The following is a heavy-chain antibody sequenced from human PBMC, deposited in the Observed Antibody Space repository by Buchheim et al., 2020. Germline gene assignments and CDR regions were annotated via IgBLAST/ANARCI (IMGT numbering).Heavy chain of an antibody. D-gene: IGHD3-22*01. CDR2: IKHSGST. CDR1: GGSFSGYY. Sequence: QVQLQQWGAGLLKPSETLSLTCAVYGGSFSGYYWSWIRQPPGKGLEWIGEIKHSGSTNYNPSLKSRVTISVDTSKNQFSLKLSSVTAADTAVYYCARGLYYYDSSGYYFANIFDYWGQGTL. V-gene: IGHV4-34*01. CDR3: ARGLYYYDSSGYYFANIFDY. J-gene: IGHJ4*02.